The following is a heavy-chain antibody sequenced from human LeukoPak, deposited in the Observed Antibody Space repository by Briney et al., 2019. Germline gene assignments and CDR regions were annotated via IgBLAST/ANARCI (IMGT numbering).Heavy chain of an antibody. J-gene: IGHJ5*02. Sequence: SETLPLTCAVYGGSFSGYYWSWIRQPPGKGLEWIGEINHSGSTNYNPSLKSRVTISVDTSKNQFSLKLSSVAAADTAVYYCARGPGGKITIFGVVITARNWFDPWGQGTLVTVSS. D-gene: IGHD3-3*01. V-gene: IGHV4-34*01. CDR3: ARGPGGKITIFGVVITARNWFDP. CDR2: INHSGST. CDR1: GGSFSGYY.